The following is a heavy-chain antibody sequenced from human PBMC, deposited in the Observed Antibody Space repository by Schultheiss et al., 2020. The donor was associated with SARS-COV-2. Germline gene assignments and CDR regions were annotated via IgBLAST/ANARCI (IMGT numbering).Heavy chain of an antibody. D-gene: IGHD5-12*01. CDR1: GYTFTSYA. CDR3: ARDSVDIEYYFDY. CDR2: INPNSGGT. Sequence: GESLKISCKASGYTFTSYAMNWVRQAPGQGLEWMGWINPNSGGTNYAQKFQGRVTMTRDTSISTAYMELSRLRSDDTAVYYCARDSVDIEYYFDYWGQGTLVTVSS. J-gene: IGHJ4*02. V-gene: IGHV1-2*02.